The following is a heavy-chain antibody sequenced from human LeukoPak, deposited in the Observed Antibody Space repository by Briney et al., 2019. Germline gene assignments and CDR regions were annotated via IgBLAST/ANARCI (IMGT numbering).Heavy chain of an antibody. D-gene: IGHD2-2*01. CDR1: GGSISSGGYY. V-gene: IGHV4-31*03. CDR3: ARGYCSSTSCYAMNYGMDV. Sequence: SETLSLTCTVSGGSISSGGYYWSWIRQHPGKGLEWIGYIYYSGSTYYNPSLKSRVTISVDTSKNQFSLKLSSVTAADTAVYYCARGYCSSTSCYAMNYGMDVWGQGTTVTVSS. CDR2: IYYSGST. J-gene: IGHJ6*02.